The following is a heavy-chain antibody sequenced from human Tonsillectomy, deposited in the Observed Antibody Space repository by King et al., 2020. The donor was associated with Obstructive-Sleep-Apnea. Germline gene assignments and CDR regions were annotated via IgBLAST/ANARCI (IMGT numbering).Heavy chain of an antibody. J-gene: IGHJ4*02. V-gene: IGHV4-39*07. D-gene: IGHD3-22*01. Sequence: PLQESGPGLVKPSETLSLTCTVSGGSISSSSYYWGWIRQPPGKGLEWIGSIYYSGSTYYNPSLKSRVTISVDTSKNQFSLKLSSVTAADTAVYYCARGLRYYYDSSGYWGQGTLVTVSS. CDR1: GGSISSSSYY. CDR2: IYYSGST. CDR3: ARGLRYYYDSSGY.